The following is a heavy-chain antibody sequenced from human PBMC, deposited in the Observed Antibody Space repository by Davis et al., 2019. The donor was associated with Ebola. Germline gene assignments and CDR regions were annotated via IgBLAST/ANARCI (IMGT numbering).Heavy chain of an antibody. CDR1: GGSFSGYY. Sequence: SETLSLTCAVYGGSFSGYYWSWIRQPPGKGLEWIGEINHSGSTNYNPSLKSRVTISVDTSKNQFSLKLSSVTAADTAVYYCARRRGYSGYGRFDYWGQETLVTVSS. J-gene: IGHJ4*02. V-gene: IGHV4-34*01. D-gene: IGHD5-12*01. CDR2: INHSGST. CDR3: ARRRGYSGYGRFDY.